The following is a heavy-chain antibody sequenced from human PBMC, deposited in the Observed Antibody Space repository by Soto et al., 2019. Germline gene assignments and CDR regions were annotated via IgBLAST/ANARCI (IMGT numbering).Heavy chain of an antibody. Sequence: PGGSLRLSCAASGFTVSSNYMSWVRQAPGKGLEWVSVIYSGGSTYYADSVKGRFTISRDNSKNTLYLQMNSLRAEDTAVYYCARGRGGSGYYPFDYWGQGTLVTVSS. J-gene: IGHJ4*02. CDR2: IYSGGST. CDR1: GFTVSSNY. V-gene: IGHV3-53*01. D-gene: IGHD3-22*01. CDR3: ARGRGGSGYYPFDY.